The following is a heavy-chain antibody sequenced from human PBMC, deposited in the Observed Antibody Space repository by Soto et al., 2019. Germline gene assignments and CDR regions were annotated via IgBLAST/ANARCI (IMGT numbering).Heavy chain of an antibody. CDR3: AEDGIRDTVPVSAFLLNRSSDL. D-gene: IGHD2-15*01. J-gene: IGHJ2*01. Sequence: GKGLEWVAVISYDGSNKYYADSVKGRFTISRDNSKNTLYLQMNSLRAEDTFFFFQAEDGIRDTVPVSAFLLNRSSDL. V-gene: IGHV3-30*03. CDR2: ISYDGSNK.